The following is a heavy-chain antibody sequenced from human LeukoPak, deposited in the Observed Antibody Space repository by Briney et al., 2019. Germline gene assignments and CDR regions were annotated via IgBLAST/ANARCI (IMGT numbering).Heavy chain of an antibody. V-gene: IGHV3-66*01. CDR2: IYSGGSA. Sequence: GGSLRLSCAASGFTISSNYMSWVRQAPGKGLEWVALIYSGGSAYYADSVKGRFTISRDSSKNMMYLQMNSLRAEDSAVYYCATEIALVRQTPWDYWGQGTLVTVSS. CDR1: GFTISSNY. D-gene: IGHD3-10*01. CDR3: ATEIALVRQTPWDY. J-gene: IGHJ4*02.